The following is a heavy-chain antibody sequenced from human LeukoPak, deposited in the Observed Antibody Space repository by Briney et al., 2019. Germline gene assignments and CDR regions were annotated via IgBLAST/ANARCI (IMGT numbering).Heavy chain of an antibody. D-gene: IGHD3-16*02. CDR3: ARDRVMITFGGVIVTYYYMDV. CDR2: INPNSGGT. J-gene: IGHJ6*03. Sequence: VASVKVSCKASGYTFTGYYMHWVRQAPGQGLEWMGRINPNSGGTNYAQKFQGRVTMTRDTSISTAYMELSRLRSDDTAVYYCARDRVMITFGGVIVTYYYMDVWGKGTTVTVSS. CDR1: GYTFTGYY. V-gene: IGHV1-2*06.